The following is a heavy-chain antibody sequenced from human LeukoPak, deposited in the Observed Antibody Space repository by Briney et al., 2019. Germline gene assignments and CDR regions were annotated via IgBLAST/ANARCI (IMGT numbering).Heavy chain of an antibody. V-gene: IGHV5-51*01. CDR2: ICPGDSDT. CDR1: GYNFIIYW. D-gene: IGHD4-23*01. Sequence: GESLKISCKGSGYNFIIYWIGWVRQTPGRGLEWMGNICPGDSDTTYSPSFQGQVTISADKSISTAYLQWSSLKASDTAMYFCARGGNPDFDYWGQGTLVTVSS. CDR3: ARGGNPDFDY. J-gene: IGHJ4*02.